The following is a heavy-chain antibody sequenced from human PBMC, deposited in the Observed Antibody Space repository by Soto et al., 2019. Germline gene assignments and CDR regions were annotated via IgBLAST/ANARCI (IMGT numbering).Heavy chain of an antibody. V-gene: IGHV3-21*01. CDR2: ISSSSYYI. J-gene: IGHJ4*02. CDR3: ARDLVGTGFDY. Sequence: GGSLRLSCAASGFTFSSYSMNWVRQAPGKGLEWVTSISSSSYYIYYADSVKGRFTISRDNAKNSLYLQMNSLRAEDTAVYYCARDLVGTGFDYWGQGXLVTVYS. D-gene: IGHD1-1*01. CDR1: GFTFSSYS.